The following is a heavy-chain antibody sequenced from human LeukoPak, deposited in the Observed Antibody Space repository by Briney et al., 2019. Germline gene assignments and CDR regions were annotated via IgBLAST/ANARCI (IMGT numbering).Heavy chain of an antibody. J-gene: IGHJ4*02. D-gene: IGHD3-10*01. Sequence: NPSQTLSLTCTVSGGSISSGNYYWSWIRQPAGKGLEWIGRIHTSGSTNYKPSLKSRVTISVDTSKNQFSLKLSSVTAADTAVYYCARAWLYYFDYWGQGTLVTVSS. V-gene: IGHV4-61*02. CDR1: GGSISSGNYY. CDR2: IHTSGST. CDR3: ARAWLYYFDY.